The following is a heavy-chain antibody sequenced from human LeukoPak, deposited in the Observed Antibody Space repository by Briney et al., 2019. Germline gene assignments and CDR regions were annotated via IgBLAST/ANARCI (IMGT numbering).Heavy chain of an antibody. CDR1: GFTFSEYS. Sequence: GGSLRLSCAASGFTFSEYSMHWVRQAPGKGLEYVSAISTNGGSTYYANSVKGRFTISRDDPKNTLDLQMGSLRPEDMAVYYCARGFRYYGSGIDYWGQGALVTVSS. V-gene: IGHV3-64*01. CDR3: ARGFRYYGSGIDY. CDR2: ISTNGGST. D-gene: IGHD3-10*01. J-gene: IGHJ4*02.